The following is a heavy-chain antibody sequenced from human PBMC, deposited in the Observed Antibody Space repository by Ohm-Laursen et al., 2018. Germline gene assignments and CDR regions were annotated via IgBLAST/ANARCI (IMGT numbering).Heavy chain of an antibody. CDR2: INHSGST. Sequence: GTLSLTCAVYGKSFSGYYWSWIRQPPGKGLEWIGEINHSGSTNYNPSLKSRVTISVDTSKNQFSLKLSSVTAADTAVYYCARGIRSAYDFWSGYLERWFDPWGQGTLVTVSS. V-gene: IGHV4-34*01. J-gene: IGHJ5*02. CDR3: ARGIRSAYDFWSGYLERWFDP. CDR1: GKSFSGYY. D-gene: IGHD3-3*01.